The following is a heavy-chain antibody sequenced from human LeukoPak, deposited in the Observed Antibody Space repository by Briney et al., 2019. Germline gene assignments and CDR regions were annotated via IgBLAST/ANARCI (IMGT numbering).Heavy chain of an antibody. Sequence: GGSLRLSCTASGFNFRNAWMCWVRQAPGKGLEWVGLIRSDSDGGVTQYGTPVKGRFTISRDDSKNTLYLQMNSLKTEDTAVYYCTSTGYYYDSSGYRWFDPWGQGTLVTVSS. CDR2: IRSDSDGGVT. J-gene: IGHJ5*02. CDR3: TSTGYYYDSSGYRWFDP. D-gene: IGHD3-22*01. CDR1: GFNFRNAW. V-gene: IGHV3-15*01.